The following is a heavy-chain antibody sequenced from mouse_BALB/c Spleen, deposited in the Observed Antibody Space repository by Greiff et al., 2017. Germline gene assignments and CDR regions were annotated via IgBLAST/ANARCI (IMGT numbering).Heavy chain of an antibody. J-gene: IGHJ2*01. D-gene: IGHD2-14*01. CDR3: ASQGSYYRYDYFDY. CDR2: ISSGSSTI. CDR1: GFTFSSFG. Sequence: EVKLVESGGGLVQPGGSRKLSCAASGFTFSSFGMHWVRQAPEKGLEWVAYISSGSSTIYYADTVKGRFTISRDNPKNTLFLQMTSLRSEDTAMYYCASQGSYYRYDYFDYWGQGTTLTVSS. V-gene: IGHV5-17*02.